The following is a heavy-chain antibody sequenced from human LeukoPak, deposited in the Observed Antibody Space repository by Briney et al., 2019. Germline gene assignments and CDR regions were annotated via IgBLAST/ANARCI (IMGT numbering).Heavy chain of an antibody. Sequence: GGSLRLSCAASGFPFSSYGMHWVRQAPGKGLEWVAFIRCDGSNKYYADSVKRLFTISRDYSKNTLYLKTNSLRAEDRAVYYCIGYSGYDSFDYWGQGTLVTVSS. D-gene: IGHD5-12*01. V-gene: IGHV3-30*02. CDR2: IRCDGSNK. J-gene: IGHJ4*02. CDR1: GFPFSSYG. CDR3: IGYSGYDSFDY.